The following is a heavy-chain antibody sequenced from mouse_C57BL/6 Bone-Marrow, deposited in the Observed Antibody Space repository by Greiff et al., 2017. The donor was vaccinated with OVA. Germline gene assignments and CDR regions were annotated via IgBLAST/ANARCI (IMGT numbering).Heavy chain of an antibody. V-gene: IGHV1-50*01. D-gene: IGHD2-2*01. CDR1: GYTFTSYW. J-gene: IGHJ2*01. CDR3: ARSGYGYDWEFDY. CDR2: IDPSDSYT. Sequence: VQLQQPGAELVKPGASVKLSCKASGYTFTSYWMQWVKQRPGQGLEWIGEIDPSDSYTNYNQKFKGKATLTVDTSSSTAYMQLSSLTSEDSAVYYCARSGYGYDWEFDYWGQGTTLTVSS.